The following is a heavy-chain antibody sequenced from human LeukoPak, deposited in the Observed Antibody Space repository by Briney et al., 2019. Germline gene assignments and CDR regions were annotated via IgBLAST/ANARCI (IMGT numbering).Heavy chain of an antibody. D-gene: IGHD3-3*01. Sequence: GGSLRLSCAASGFTFSDYWMTWVRQAPGKGLERVGNINQDGSVKHYVDSVRGRFTISRDNARNSVYLQMSALRVEDTAVYYCTRDFVFWGQGSLVTASS. V-gene: IGHV3-7*01. J-gene: IGHJ4*02. CDR2: INQDGSVK. CDR3: TRDFVF. CDR1: GFTFSDYW.